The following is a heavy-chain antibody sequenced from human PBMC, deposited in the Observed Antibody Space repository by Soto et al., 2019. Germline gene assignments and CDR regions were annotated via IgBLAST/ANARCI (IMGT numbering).Heavy chain of an antibody. V-gene: IGHV1-69*02. CDR3: ARYRGMATVDFDY. J-gene: IGHJ4*02. CDR1: GGTFSSYT. Sequence: QVQLVQSGAEVKKPGSSVKVSCKASGGTFSSYTISWVRQAPGQGHEWMGRIIPILGIANYAQKFQGRVTITAEKSTCRVYMELSSLRSEDPAVYYCARYRGMATVDFDYWCQGALVTVSS. CDR2: IIPILGIA. D-gene: IGHD4-4*01.